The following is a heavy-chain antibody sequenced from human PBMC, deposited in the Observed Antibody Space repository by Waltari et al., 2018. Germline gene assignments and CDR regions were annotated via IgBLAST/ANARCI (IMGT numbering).Heavy chain of an antibody. CDR1: GFTFSSYG. CDR3: AKGSGILAVGY. J-gene: IGHJ4*02. Sequence: QVQLVESGGGVVQPGRSLRLSCAASGFTFSSYGMHWVRQAPGKGLEWVAVISYDGSNKYYADSGKGRFTISRDNSKNTLYLQMNSLRAEDTAVYYCAKGSGILAVGYWGQGTLVTVSS. D-gene: IGHD5-18*01. CDR2: ISYDGSNK. V-gene: IGHV3-30*18.